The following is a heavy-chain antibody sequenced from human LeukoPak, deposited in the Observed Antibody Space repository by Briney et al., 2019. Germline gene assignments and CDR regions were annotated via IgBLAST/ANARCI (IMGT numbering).Heavy chain of an antibody. Sequence: ASVKVSCKASGGTFSSYGISWVRQAPGQGLEWMGGIIPIFGTANYAQKFQGRVTITADESTSTAYMELSSLRSEDTAVYYCARLGRESDYVWGSYRYWDYWGQGTLVTVSS. CDR2: IIPIFGTA. V-gene: IGHV1-69*13. D-gene: IGHD3-16*02. J-gene: IGHJ4*02. CDR3: ARLGRESDYVWGSYRYWDY. CDR1: GGTFSSYG.